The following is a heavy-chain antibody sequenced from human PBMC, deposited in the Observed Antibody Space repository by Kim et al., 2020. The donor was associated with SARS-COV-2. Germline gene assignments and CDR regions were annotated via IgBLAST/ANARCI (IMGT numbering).Heavy chain of an antibody. V-gene: IGHV3-33*06. CDR3: AQIAVAADDAFDI. J-gene: IGHJ3*02. D-gene: IGHD6-19*01. Sequence: GGSLRLSCAASGFTFSSYGMHWVRQAPGKGLEWVAVIWYDGSNKYYADSVKGRFTISRDNSKNTLYLQMNSLRAEDTAVYYCAQIAVAADDAFDIWGQGTMVTVSS. CDR2: IWYDGSNK. CDR1: GFTFSSYG.